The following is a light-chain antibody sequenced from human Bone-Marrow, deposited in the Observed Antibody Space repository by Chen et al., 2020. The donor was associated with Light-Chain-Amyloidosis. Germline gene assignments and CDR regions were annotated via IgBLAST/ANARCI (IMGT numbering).Light chain of an antibody. CDR3: QQRSSWPIT. CDR1: QSVRNY. J-gene: IGKJ3*01. V-gene: IGKV3-11*01. CDR2: DAS. Sequence: EIVLTQSPATLSLSPGVRATPSCRASQSVRNYLAWYQQKPGQAPRLLNYDASTRATGIPAKFSSSGSGTDFTLTISSLEPEDVAVYYCQQRSSWPITFGPGTRVDIK.